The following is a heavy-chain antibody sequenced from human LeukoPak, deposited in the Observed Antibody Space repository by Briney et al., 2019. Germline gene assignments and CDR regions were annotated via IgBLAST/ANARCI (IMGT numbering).Heavy chain of an antibody. CDR1: GFTFSSYS. V-gene: IGHV3-21*03. Sequence: GGSLRLSCAASGFTFSSYSMKWVRQAPGKGLEWVSSISSSSSYIYYADSVKGRFTISRDNAKNSLYLQMNSLRAEDTAVYYCTTDLSGSLDYWGQGTLVTVSS. D-gene: IGHD1-26*01. J-gene: IGHJ4*02. CDR3: TTDLSGSLDY. CDR2: ISSSSSYI.